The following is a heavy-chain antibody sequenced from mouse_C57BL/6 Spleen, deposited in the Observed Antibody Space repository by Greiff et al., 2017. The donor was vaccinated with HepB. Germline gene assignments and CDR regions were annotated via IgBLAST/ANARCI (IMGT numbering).Heavy chain of an antibody. CDR1: GYTFTSYW. CDR2: IHPNSGST. Sequence: VQLQQPGAELVKPGASVKLSCKASGYTFTSYWMHWVKQRPGQGLEWIGMIHPNSGSTNYNEKFKSKATLTVDKSSSTAYMQLSSLTSEDSAVYYCASSFITTVEALFDYWGQGTTLTVSS. J-gene: IGHJ2*01. D-gene: IGHD1-1*01. V-gene: IGHV1-64*01. CDR3: ASSFITTVEALFDY.